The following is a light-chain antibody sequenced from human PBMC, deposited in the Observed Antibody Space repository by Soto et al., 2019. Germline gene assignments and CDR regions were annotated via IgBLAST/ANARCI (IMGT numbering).Light chain of an antibody. CDR2: KAS. CDR3: QHYNSYPEA. J-gene: IGKJ1*01. Sequence: IQMTQSPSTLSSSLGDRVTITCRASQTISSWLAWYQQKPGKAPKLLIYKASTLKSGVPSRFSGSGSGTEGTLTISSLKTDDGATYYCQHYNSYPEAFGQGTKVDIK. V-gene: IGKV1-5*03. CDR1: QTISSW.